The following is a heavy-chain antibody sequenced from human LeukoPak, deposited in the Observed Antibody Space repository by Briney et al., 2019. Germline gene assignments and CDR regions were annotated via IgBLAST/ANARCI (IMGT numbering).Heavy chain of an antibody. Sequence: GGSLRLSCAASGFTFSSYGMHWVRQAPGKGREWVAVIWYDGSNKYYADSVKGRFTISRDNSKNTLYLQMNSLRAEDTAVYYCARGARGYSYGYFDYWGQGTLVTVSS. V-gene: IGHV3-33*01. J-gene: IGHJ4*02. CDR3: ARGARGYSYGYFDY. D-gene: IGHD5-18*01. CDR2: IWYDGSNK. CDR1: GFTFSSYG.